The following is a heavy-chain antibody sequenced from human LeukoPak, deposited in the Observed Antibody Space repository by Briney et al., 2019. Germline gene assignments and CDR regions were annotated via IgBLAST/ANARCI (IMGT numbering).Heavy chain of an antibody. D-gene: IGHD3-10*01. Sequence: SETLSLTCTVSGGSISSSSYYWGWLRQPPGMGLEWLGSIYYSGSTYYNPSLKIRVTISVDTSKTQFSLKLSSVTAADTAVYYCAGTMVRGVIGAFDIWGQGTMVTVSS. CDR3: AGTMVRGVIGAFDI. V-gene: IGHV4-39*01. CDR2: IYYSGST. J-gene: IGHJ3*02. CDR1: GGSISSSSYY.